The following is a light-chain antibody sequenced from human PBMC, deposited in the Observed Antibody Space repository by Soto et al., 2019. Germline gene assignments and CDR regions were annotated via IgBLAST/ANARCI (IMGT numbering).Light chain of an antibody. Sequence: QSVLTQPPSVSGAPGQRVTISCTGSSSNIGAGYDVHWYQQLPGTAPKLLIYANTNGPSGVPDRFSGSKSGTSASLAITGLQAEDEADYYCRSYDNSLSGSLFGGGTKLTVL. CDR1: SSNIGAGYD. CDR2: ANT. V-gene: IGLV1-40*01. J-gene: IGLJ2*01. CDR3: RSYDNSLSGSL.